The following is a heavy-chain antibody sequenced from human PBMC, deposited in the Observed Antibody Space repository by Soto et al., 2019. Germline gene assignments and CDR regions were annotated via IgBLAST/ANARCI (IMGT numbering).Heavy chain of an antibody. Sequence: VWSLRLSCAASGFIFSSNAMSWVRQAPGKGLEWVANIGQDGSQRNYVDSVKGRFTISRDNAENSLYLQMNSLRAEDTAIYYCASARHIGPWGQGTLVTVPS. CDR1: GFIFSSNA. CDR3: ASARHIGP. V-gene: IGHV3-7*01. J-gene: IGHJ5*02. CDR2: IGQDGSQR. D-gene: IGHD2-21*01.